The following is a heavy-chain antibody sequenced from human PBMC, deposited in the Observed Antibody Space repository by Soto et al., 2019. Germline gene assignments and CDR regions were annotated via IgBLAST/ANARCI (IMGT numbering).Heavy chain of an antibody. CDR1: GFTFSSYS. CDR2: ISSSSSTI. V-gene: IGHV3-48*02. Sequence: GSLRLSCAASGFTFSSYSMNWVRQAPGTGLEWVSYISSSSSTIYYADSVKGRFTISRDNAKNSLYLQMNSLRDEDTAVYYCARDQTYYYGSGYGMDVWGQGTTVTVSS. D-gene: IGHD3-10*01. J-gene: IGHJ6*02. CDR3: ARDQTYYYGSGYGMDV.